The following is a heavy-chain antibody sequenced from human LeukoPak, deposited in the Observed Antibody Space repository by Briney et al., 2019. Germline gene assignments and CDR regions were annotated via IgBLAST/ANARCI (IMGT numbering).Heavy chain of an antibody. J-gene: IGHJ6*02. V-gene: IGHV3-11*01. Sequence: GGSLRLSCAASGFTFSDYYMSWIRQAPGKGLEWVSYISSSGSTIYYADSVKGRFTISRDNAKNSLYLQMNNLRAEDTAVYYCARDSRSGSYRRRHYYYYYGMDVWGQGTTVTVSS. CDR1: GFTFSDYY. D-gene: IGHD3-10*01. CDR3: ARDSRSGSYRRRHYYYYYGMDV. CDR2: ISSSGSTI.